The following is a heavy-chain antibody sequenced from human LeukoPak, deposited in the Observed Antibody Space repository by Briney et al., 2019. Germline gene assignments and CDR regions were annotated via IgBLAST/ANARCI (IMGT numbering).Heavy chain of an antibody. V-gene: IGHV3-7*01. J-gene: IGHJ4*02. D-gene: IGHD6-6*01. CDR3: ARATYGEQLLFES. Sequence: GGSLRLSCAASGFTFSAHWMSWVRQAPGKGLKWVANIQEDGNAKNYVASVEGRFTISRDNAKSSLYLQMNSLRAEDTAMYYCARATYGEQLLFESWGQGTLVTVSS. CDR1: GFTFSAHW. CDR2: IQEDGNAK.